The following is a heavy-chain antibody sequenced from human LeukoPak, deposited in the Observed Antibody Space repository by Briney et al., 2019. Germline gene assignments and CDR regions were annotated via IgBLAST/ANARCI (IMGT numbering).Heavy chain of an antibody. CDR2: ISSNGGST. D-gene: IGHD5-18*01. CDR1: GFTFGRYA. J-gene: IGHJ4*02. CDR3: AKAAGRGYNYGDYFDY. Sequence: GGSLRLSCSASGFTFGRYAMHWVRQAPGKGLEYVSAISSNGGSTYYADSVKGRFTISRDNSKNTLYVQMNSLRAADTAVYYCAKAAGRGYNYGDYFDYWGQGTLVTVSS. V-gene: IGHV3-64*04.